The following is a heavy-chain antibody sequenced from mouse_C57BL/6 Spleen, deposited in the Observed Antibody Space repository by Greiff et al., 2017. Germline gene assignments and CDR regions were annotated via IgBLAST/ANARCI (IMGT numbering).Heavy chain of an antibody. CDR2: IWSGGST. CDR3: AKNPPFAY. CDR1: GFSLTSYG. Sequence: VQLQESGPGLVQPSPTLSITCTVSGFSLTSYGVHWVRQPPGKGLEWLGVIWSGGSTDYNAAFISRLSISKENSKSHVFFKMNRLQADDTAIYYCAKNPPFAYWGQGTLVTVSA. V-gene: IGHV2-4*01. J-gene: IGHJ3*01.